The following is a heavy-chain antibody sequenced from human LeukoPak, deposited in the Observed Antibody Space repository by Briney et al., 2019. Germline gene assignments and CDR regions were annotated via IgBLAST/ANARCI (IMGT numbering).Heavy chain of an antibody. J-gene: IGHJ3*02. CDR1: GGSFSGYY. CDR2: INHSGST. V-gene: IGHV4-34*01. CDR3: ARGPTRITIFGVVITGDAFDI. D-gene: IGHD3-3*01. Sequence: PSETLSLTCAVYGGSFSGYYWSWIRQPPGKGLEWIGEINHSGSTNYNPSLKSRVTISVDTSKNQFSLKLSSVTAADTAVYYCARGPTRITIFGVVITGDAFDIWGQGAMVTVSS.